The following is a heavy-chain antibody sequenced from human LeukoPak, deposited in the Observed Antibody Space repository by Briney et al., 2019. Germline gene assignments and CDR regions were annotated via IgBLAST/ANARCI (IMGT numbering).Heavy chain of an antibody. CDR2: VRYDGSNK. CDR3: AKGGGYEAQYYYYYLDV. V-gene: IGHV3-30*02. D-gene: IGHD5-12*01. J-gene: IGHJ6*03. Sequence: GGSLRLSCAASGFTFNNCGMHWVRQAPGKGLEWVAFVRYDGSNKYYADSVKGRFTISRDNSKNTLYLQMKSLRAEDTAVYYCAKGGGYEAQYYYYYLDVWGKGTTVTISS. CDR1: GFTFNNCG.